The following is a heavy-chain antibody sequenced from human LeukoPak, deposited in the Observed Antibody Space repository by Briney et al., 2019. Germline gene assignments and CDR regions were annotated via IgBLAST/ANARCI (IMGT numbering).Heavy chain of an antibody. Sequence: SGGSLRLSCAASGFTFSSNWMHWVRQTPEKGLEWVANIKQDGSETVYVGSVKGRFTISRDNAQSSLYLQMNSLRAEDTAVYYCARDPYSSSWPYGMDVWGQGTTVTVSS. CDR3: ARDPYSSSWPYGMDV. J-gene: IGHJ6*02. D-gene: IGHD6-13*01. CDR2: IKQDGSET. CDR1: GFTFSSNW. V-gene: IGHV3-7*05.